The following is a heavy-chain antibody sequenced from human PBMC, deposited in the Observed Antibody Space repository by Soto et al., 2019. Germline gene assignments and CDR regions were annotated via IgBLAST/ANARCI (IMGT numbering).Heavy chain of an antibody. D-gene: IGHD6-13*01. CDR1: GFSLSTSGVG. CDR3: AHTRSPLRIAAAGRIFGL. CDR2: IYWNDDK. Sequence: GSGPTPVNPTHTLTLTCTFSGFSLSTSGVGVGWIRQPPGKALEWLALIYWNDDKRYSTSLKSRLTITKDTSKNQVVLTMTNIEPVGKAAYYCAHTRSPLRIAAAGRIFGLWG. V-gene: IGHV2-5*01. J-gene: IGHJ2*01.